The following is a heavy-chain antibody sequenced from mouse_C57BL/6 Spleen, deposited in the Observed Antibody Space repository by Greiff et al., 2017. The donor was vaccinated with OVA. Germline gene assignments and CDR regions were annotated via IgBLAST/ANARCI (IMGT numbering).Heavy chain of an antibody. V-gene: IGHV5-6*01. Sequence: EVKLVESGGDLVKPGGSLKLSCAASGFTFSSYGMSWVRQTPDKRLEWVATISSGGSYTYYPDSVKGRFTISRDNAKNTLYLQMSSLKSEDTAMYYCANYYGTEGDYWGQGTSVTVSS. D-gene: IGHD1-1*01. CDR1: GFTFSSYG. CDR3: ANYYGTEGDY. J-gene: IGHJ4*01. CDR2: ISSGGSYT.